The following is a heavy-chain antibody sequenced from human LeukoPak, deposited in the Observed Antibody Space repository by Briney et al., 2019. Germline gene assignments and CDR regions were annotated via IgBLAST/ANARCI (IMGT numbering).Heavy chain of an antibody. CDR2: IYSGGST. V-gene: IGHV3-66*01. CDR3: AKGGTVGCSSTSCYIYDAFDI. CDR1: GFTVSSNY. D-gene: IGHD2-2*02. Sequence: GGSLRLSCAASGFTVSSNYMSWVRQAPGKGLEWVSVIYSGGSTYYADSVKGRFTISRDNSKNTLYLQMNSLRAEDTAVYYCAKGGTVGCSSTSCYIYDAFDIWGQGTMVTVSS. J-gene: IGHJ3*02.